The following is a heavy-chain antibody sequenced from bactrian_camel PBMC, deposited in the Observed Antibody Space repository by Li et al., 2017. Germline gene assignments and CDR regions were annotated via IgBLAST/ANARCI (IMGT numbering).Heavy chain of an antibody. CDR1: GFTFSTYA. J-gene: IGHJ4*01. D-gene: IGHD2*01. V-gene: IGHV3S30*01. Sequence: QLVESGGVSVEAGGSLRLSCAASGFTFSTYAMSWVRQAPGKGLEWVPAMPGSGVAYYAESAKGRFTLSRDNATNTLILQLNSLKTEDTAKYYCTPGVYWGQGTQVTVS. CDR2: MPGSGVA. CDR3: TPGVY.